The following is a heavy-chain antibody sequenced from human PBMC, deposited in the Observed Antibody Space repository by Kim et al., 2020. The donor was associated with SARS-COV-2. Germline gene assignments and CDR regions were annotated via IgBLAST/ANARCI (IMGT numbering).Heavy chain of an antibody. CDR3: ARDQTGRYWYFDL. CDR2: IESDGSST. Sequence: GGSLRLSCAASGFTFSSYWMHWVRQVPGKGLVWVSRIESDGSSTSYADSVKGRFTISRDNAKNTLYLQMNSLRAEDTAVYYCARDQTGRYWYFDLWGRGTLVTVSS. J-gene: IGHJ2*01. CDR1: GFTFSSYW. V-gene: IGHV3-74*01.